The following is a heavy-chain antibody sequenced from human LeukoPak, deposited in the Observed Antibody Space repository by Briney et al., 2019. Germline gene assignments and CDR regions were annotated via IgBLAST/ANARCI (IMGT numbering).Heavy chain of an antibody. CDR2: IKQDGSEK. CDR1: GFTFSSYW. CDR3: AKDYSGWAFDY. Sequence: GGSLRLSCAASGFTFSSYWMSWVRQAPGKGLEWVANIKQDGSEKYYVDSVKGRFTISRDNAKNSLYLQMNSLRAEDTAVYYCAKDYSGWAFDYWGQGTLVTASS. J-gene: IGHJ4*02. D-gene: IGHD2-21*01. V-gene: IGHV3-7*01.